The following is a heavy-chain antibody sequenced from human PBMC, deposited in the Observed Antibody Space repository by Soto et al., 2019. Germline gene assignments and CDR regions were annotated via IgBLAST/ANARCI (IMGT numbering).Heavy chain of an antibody. CDR1: GFTFSSYG. CDR3: AKRGWFDP. V-gene: IGHV3-30*18. Sequence: TGGSLRLSCAASGFTFSSYGIHWVRQAPGKGLEWVAVISYDGSNKYYADSVKGRFTISRDNSKNTLYLQMNSLRAEDTAVYYCAKRGWFDPWGQGTLVTVSS. D-gene: IGHD3-10*01. CDR2: ISYDGSNK. J-gene: IGHJ5*02.